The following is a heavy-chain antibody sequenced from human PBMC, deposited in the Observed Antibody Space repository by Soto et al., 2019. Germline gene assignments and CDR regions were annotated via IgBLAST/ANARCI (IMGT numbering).Heavy chain of an antibody. Sequence: EVQLLESGGGLVQPGGSLRLSCAASGFTFSSYAMSWVRQAPGKGLEWVSAISGSGGSTYYADSVKGRFTISRDNSKNTLYLQMNSLRAEDTAVYYCAKDPPHIVVVPAAIADYWGQGTLVTVSS. CDR3: AKDPPHIVVVPAAIADY. CDR1: GFTFSSYA. D-gene: IGHD2-2*01. CDR2: ISGSGGST. J-gene: IGHJ4*02. V-gene: IGHV3-23*01.